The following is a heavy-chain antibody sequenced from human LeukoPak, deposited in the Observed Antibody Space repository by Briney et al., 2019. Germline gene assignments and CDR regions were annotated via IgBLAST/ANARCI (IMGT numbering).Heavy chain of an antibody. CDR2: IYPGDSDT. V-gene: IGHV5-51*01. D-gene: IGHD4-17*01. CDR3: ARHPAPAYGDYVSGWFDP. CDR1: GYSFTSYW. J-gene: IGHJ5*02. Sequence: HGESLKISCKGSGYSFTSYWIGWVRQMPGKGLEWMGIIYPGDSDTRYSPPFQGQVTISADKSISTAYLQWSSLKASDTAMYYCARHPAPAYGDYVSGWFDPWGQGTLVTVSS.